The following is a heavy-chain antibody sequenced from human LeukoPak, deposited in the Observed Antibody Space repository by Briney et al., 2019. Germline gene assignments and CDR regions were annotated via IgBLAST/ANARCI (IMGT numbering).Heavy chain of an antibody. D-gene: IGHD3-22*01. CDR1: GYTFTGYY. V-gene: IGHV1-2*02. CDR2: INPNSGGT. Sequence: ASVKVSCKASGYTFTGYYMHWVRQAPGRGLGWMGWINPNSGGTNYAQKFQGRVTMTRDTSISTAYMELSRLRSDDTAVYYCARGNTYYYDSSGYPDRYWGQGTLVTVSS. CDR3: ARGNTYYYDSSGYPDRY. J-gene: IGHJ4*02.